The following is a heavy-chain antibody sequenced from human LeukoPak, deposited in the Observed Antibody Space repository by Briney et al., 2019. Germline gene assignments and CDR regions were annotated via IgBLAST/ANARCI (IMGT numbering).Heavy chain of an antibody. CDR1: GGTFSRYA. CDR3: ARDGSSGYSTGVEAFDI. V-gene: IGHV1-69*13. D-gene: IGHD3-22*01. CDR2: NMPIFATT. J-gene: IGHJ3*02. Sequence: GASVKVSCKTSGGTFSRYAISWVRQARGQGLEWMGGNMPIFATTKYAPKFEGRVRITADESTTTAYMELSRLRPDDTAVYYCARDGSSGYSTGVEAFDIWGQGTLVIVST.